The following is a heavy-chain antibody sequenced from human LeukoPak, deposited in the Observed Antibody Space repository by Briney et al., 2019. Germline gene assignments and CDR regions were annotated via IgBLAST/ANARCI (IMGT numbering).Heavy chain of an antibody. V-gene: IGHV3-53*01. CDR3: ARGRDTVTLDY. D-gene: IGHD4-17*01. CDR2: IYSGGST. CDR1: GFTVSSNY. J-gene: IGHJ4*02. Sequence: PGGSLRLSCAASGFTVSSNYMSWVRQAPGKGLEWASVIYSGGSTYYADSVKGRFTISRDNSKNTLYLQMNSLRAEDTAVYYCARGRDTVTLDYWGQGTLVTVSS.